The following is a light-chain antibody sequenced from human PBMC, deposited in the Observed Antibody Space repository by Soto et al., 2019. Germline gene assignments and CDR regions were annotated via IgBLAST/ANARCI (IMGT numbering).Light chain of an antibody. V-gene: IGKV3-20*01. CDR1: QSVSTNY. Sequence: EIVLTQSPGTLSLSPGERATLSCRASQSVSTNYLAWYQRKPGPAPRLLIYGASSRATDIPNRFSGSGSGTDLTLTITRLKAEDFAVYYCQQYGSSPPTFGQGTKVEIK. CDR3: QQYGSSPPT. CDR2: GAS. J-gene: IGKJ1*01.